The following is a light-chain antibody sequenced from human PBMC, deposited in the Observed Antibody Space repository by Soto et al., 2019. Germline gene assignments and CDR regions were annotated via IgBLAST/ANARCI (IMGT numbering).Light chain of an antibody. J-gene: IGLJ1*01. V-gene: IGLV2-14*01. CDR2: EVS. Sequence: QSALTQPASVSGSPGQSITISCTGTSSDVGGYNYVSWYQQHPGKAPKLMIYEVSNRPSGVSNRFSGSKSGNTASLTISGLQGEDEADYYCSAYTVSRTYVFGTGTKVTVL. CDR1: SSDVGGYNY. CDR3: SAYTVSRTYV.